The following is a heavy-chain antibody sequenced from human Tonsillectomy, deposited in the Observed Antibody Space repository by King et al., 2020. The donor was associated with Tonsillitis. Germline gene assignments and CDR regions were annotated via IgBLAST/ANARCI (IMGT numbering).Heavy chain of an antibody. CDR3: ARDPAFYPHQCFFDS. Sequence: VQLVVSGGGVVQPGRSLRLSCAASGFTFSGYGMQWVRQAPGKGLEWVAVLSYDGSNKYSADSVRGRFTISRDNSKNTLYLQMNSLRAEDTAVYYCARDPAFYPHQCFFDSWGQGTLVTVSS. V-gene: IGHV3-33*05. CDR1: GFTFSGYG. CDR2: LSYDGSNK. D-gene: IGHD2/OR15-2a*01. J-gene: IGHJ4*02.